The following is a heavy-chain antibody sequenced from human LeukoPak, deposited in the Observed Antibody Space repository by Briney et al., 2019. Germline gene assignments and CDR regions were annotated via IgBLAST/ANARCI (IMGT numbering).Heavy chain of an antibody. CDR2: ISSSGSTI. D-gene: IGHD3-22*01. Sequence: GGSLRLSCAASGFTFSDYYMSWIRQAPGKGLEWVSYISSSGSTIYYADSVKGRFTISRDNAKNSLYLQMNSLRAEDTAVYYCARARVYVGVYYYDSSGYDYWGQGTLVTVSS. CDR1: GFTFSDYY. J-gene: IGHJ4*02. CDR3: ARARVYVGVYYYDSSGYDY. V-gene: IGHV3-11*04.